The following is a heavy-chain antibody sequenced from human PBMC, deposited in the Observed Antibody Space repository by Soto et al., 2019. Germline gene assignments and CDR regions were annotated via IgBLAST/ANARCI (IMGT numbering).Heavy chain of an antibody. CDR1: GGPISSYY. J-gene: IGHJ4*02. V-gene: IGHV4-59*01. Sequence: QVQLQESGPGLVKPSETLSLTCTVSGGPISSYYWSWIRQPPGKGLEWIGYIYYSGSTNYNPSLKSRVTISVDTSKNQFSLKLSSVTAADTAVYYCARTVRGAYYYDSSGLYYFDYWGQGTLVTVSS. CDR3: ARTVRGAYYYDSSGLYYFDY. D-gene: IGHD3-22*01. CDR2: IYYSGST.